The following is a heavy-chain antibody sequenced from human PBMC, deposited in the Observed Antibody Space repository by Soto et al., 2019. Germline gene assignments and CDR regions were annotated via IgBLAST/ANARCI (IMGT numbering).Heavy chain of an antibody. CDR2: ISGGSSYI. V-gene: IGHV3-21*03. CDR3: ARPHYGDSTFFDY. D-gene: IGHD4-17*01. J-gene: IGHJ4*02. CDR1: GFTLDSYS. Sequence: GGSLRLSCAASGFTLDSYSMHWARQTPGKGLEWVSSISGGSSYIYYADSVKGRFTISRDNAKNSLYLQMNSLRAEDTAVYYCARPHYGDSTFFDYWGQGTLVTVSS.